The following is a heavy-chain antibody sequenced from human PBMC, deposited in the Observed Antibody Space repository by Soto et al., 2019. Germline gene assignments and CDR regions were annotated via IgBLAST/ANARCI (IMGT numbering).Heavy chain of an antibody. Sequence: GGSLRLSCAASGFTFSSYAMSWVRQAPGKGLEWVSAISGSGGSTYYADSVKGRFTISRDNSKNTLYLQMNSLRAEDTAVYYCAKYTGHYYYYYGMDVWGQGTTVTVSS. V-gene: IGHV3-23*01. CDR3: AKYTGHYYYYYGMDV. CDR1: GFTFSSYA. J-gene: IGHJ6*02. CDR2: ISGSGGST.